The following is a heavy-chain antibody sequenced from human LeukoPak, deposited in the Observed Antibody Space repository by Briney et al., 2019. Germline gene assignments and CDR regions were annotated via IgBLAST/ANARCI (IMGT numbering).Heavy chain of an antibody. CDR2: IKQDGSEK. V-gene: IGHV3-7*01. CDR3: ARGGGDSSGYSYNFDY. CDR1: GFTVSSNY. Sequence: QPGGSLRLSCAASGFTVSSNYMSWVRQAPGKGLEWVANIKQDGSEKYYVDSVKGRFTISRDNAKNSLYLQMNSLRAEDTAVYYCARGGGDSSGYSYNFDYWGQGTLVTVSS. J-gene: IGHJ4*02. D-gene: IGHD3-22*01.